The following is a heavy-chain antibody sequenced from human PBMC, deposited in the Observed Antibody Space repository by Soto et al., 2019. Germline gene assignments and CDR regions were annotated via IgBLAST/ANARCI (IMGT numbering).Heavy chain of an antibody. J-gene: IGHJ4*02. Sequence: SETLSLTCTVSGGSISSYYWSWIRQPPGKGLEWIGYIYYSGSTNYNPSLKSRVTISVDTSKNQFSLKLSSVTAADTAVYYCARVPPYYDTPHASGRFDYWGQGTLVTVSS. V-gene: IGHV4-59*01. D-gene: IGHD3-22*01. CDR2: IYYSGST. CDR1: GGSISSYY. CDR3: ARVPPYYDTPHASGRFDY.